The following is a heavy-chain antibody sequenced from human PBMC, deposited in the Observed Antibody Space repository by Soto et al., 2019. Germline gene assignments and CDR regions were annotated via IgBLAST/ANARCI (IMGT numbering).Heavy chain of an antibody. CDR2: MNPNSGNT. CDR3: ARERSSGGYVDY. CDR1: GYTFTSYD. D-gene: IGHD6-19*01. Sequence: QVQLVQSGAEVKKPGASVKVSCKASGYTFTSYDINWVRQATGQGLEWMGWMNPNSGNTVYAQKFQGRVTMTRNTAVSTAYMELSSLRSEDTAVYYCARERSSGGYVDYWGQGTLVTVSS. J-gene: IGHJ4*02. V-gene: IGHV1-8*01.